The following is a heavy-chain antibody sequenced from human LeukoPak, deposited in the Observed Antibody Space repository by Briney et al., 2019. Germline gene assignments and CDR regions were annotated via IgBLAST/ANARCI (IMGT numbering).Heavy chain of an antibody. V-gene: IGHV3-66*01. Sequence: PGGSLRLSCAASGFTVSSNYMSWVRQAPGKGLEWVSVIYSGGSTYYADSVKGRFTISRDNSKNTLYHQMNSLRAEDTAVYYCARVRRGYSGYDREGYYFDYWGQGTLVTVSS. D-gene: IGHD5-12*01. CDR2: IYSGGST. CDR3: ARVRRGYSGYDREGYYFDY. J-gene: IGHJ4*02. CDR1: GFTVSSNY.